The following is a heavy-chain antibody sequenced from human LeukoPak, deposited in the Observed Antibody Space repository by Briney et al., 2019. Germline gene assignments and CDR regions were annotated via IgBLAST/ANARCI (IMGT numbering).Heavy chain of an antibody. D-gene: IGHD1-1*01. CDR1: GGPTSIISYY. CDR2: IYYSGST. V-gene: IGHV4-39*07. Sequence: SETLSLTCTVSGGPTSIISYYWGWIPHPPGKGLEWIGSIYYSGSTYYNPSLKSRVTISVDTSKNQFSLKLSSVTAADTAVYYCATGKYTLLPDIWGQGTMVTVSS. J-gene: IGHJ3*02. CDR3: ATGKYTLLPDI.